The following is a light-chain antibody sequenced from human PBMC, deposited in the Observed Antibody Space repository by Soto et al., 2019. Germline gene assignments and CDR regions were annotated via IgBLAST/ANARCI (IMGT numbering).Light chain of an antibody. CDR3: HQYGSSWT. CDR2: GAS. J-gene: IGKJ1*01. V-gene: IGKV3-20*01. Sequence: EIVLTQSPGTLSLSPGERATLSCRASQSVSSSYLAWYQQKPGQAPRLLIYGASSRATGIPDRFSGRGSGTDFTITISRLEPEDFAVYYCHQYGSSWTFGQGTKVEIK. CDR1: QSVSSSY.